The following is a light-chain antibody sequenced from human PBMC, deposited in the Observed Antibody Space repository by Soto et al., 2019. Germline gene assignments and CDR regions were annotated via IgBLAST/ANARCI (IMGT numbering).Light chain of an antibody. V-gene: IGLV1-44*01. J-gene: IGLJ1*01. CDR1: SSNIGSTR. CDR3: AAWDNSLNGYV. Sequence: QSVLTQPPSASGTPGQRVAISCSGASSNIGSTRANWYRQLPGTAPKLLIYSDNQRPSGVPDRFSGSKSGTSASLAISGLQSEDEAYYYCAAWDNSLNGYVFGTGTKLTVL. CDR2: SDN.